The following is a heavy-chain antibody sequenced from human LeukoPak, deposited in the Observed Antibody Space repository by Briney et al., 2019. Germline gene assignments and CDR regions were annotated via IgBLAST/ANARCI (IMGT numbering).Heavy chain of an antibody. Sequence: ASVKVSCKASGGTFSSYAISWVRQAPGQGLEWMGWINPNSGGTNYAQKFQGRVTMTRDTSISTAYMELSRLRSDDTAVYYCARGGRGNYYDSSGYYLLAFDIWGQGTMVTVSS. D-gene: IGHD3-22*01. V-gene: IGHV1-2*02. CDR2: INPNSGGT. CDR1: GGTFSSYA. J-gene: IGHJ3*02. CDR3: ARGGRGNYYDSSGYYLLAFDI.